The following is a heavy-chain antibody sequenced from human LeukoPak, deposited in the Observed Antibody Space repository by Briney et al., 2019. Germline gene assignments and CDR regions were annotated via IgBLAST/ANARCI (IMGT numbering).Heavy chain of an antibody. Sequence: QTGGSLRLSCAASGFTFSSYGMHWVRQAPGKGLEWVAVISYDGSNKYYADSVKGRFTISRDNSKNTLYLQMNSLRAEDTAVYYCAKSRPRPYCSSTSCLTYYYYYYGMDVWGQGTTVTVSS. J-gene: IGHJ6*02. CDR3: AKSRPRPYCSSTSCLTYYYYYYGMDV. CDR2: ISYDGSNK. D-gene: IGHD2-2*01. CDR1: GFTFSSYG. V-gene: IGHV3-30*18.